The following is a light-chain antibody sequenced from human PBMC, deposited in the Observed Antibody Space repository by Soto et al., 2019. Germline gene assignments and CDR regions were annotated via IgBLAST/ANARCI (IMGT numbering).Light chain of an antibody. CDR3: QQSYSTPIT. J-gene: IGKJ5*01. V-gene: IGKV1-39*01. CDR2: AAS. Sequence: DIQMTQSTSALSASVGDRITITCRASQSITNYLNWYQHKPGQAPNLLIYAASSLQSGVPSRFSGSGSGTDFTLTISSLQPEDFATYYCQQSYSTPITFGQGTRLEI. CDR1: QSITNY.